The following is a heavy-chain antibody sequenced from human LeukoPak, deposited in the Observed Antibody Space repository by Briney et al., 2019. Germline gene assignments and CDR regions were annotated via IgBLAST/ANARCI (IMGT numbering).Heavy chain of an antibody. J-gene: IGHJ5*02. CDR3: ARGGIQLWSNNWVDP. V-gene: IGHV4-59*01. CDR2: VYYSGTT. D-gene: IGHD5-18*01. Sequence: MPSETLSLTCTVSGGSMSSYYWGWIRQPPGKGLEWIGYVYYSGTTNCNPSLRSRVTISVDTSKNQFSLKLSSVTAADTAVYYCARGGIQLWSNNWVDPWGQGILVTVSS. CDR1: GGSMSSYY.